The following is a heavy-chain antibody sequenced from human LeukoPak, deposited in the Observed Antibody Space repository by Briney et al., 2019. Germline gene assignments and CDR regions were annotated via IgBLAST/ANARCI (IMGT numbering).Heavy chain of an antibody. J-gene: IGHJ4*02. CDR1: GFTFYHYG. Sequence: GGSLRLSCIASGFTFYHYGLTWVRQVPGKGVECISDINWNGENTAYADSVQGRFTISRDNARNSLYLQMKSLRPDDTALYYCARDRGSAYYGGFDLWGQGALVTVSA. D-gene: IGHD3-10*01. V-gene: IGHV3-20*04. CDR3: ARDRGSAYYGGFDL. CDR2: INWNGENT.